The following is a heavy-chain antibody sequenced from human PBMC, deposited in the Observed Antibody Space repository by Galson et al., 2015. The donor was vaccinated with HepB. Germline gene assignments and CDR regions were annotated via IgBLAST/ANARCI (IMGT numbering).Heavy chain of an antibody. V-gene: IGHV1-18*01. CDR2: ISTYSHKT. CDR1: GYTFTTYY. D-gene: IGHD2-15*01. Sequence: SVKVSCKASGYTFTTYYITWVRQAPGQGLEWMGWISTYSHKTNYARHLQGRVTMTTDTSTSTVYMELRSLRSDDTAVYYCARGALVVVVDGTLYNWFDPWGQGTLVTVSS. J-gene: IGHJ5*02. CDR3: ARGALVVVVDGTLYNWFDP.